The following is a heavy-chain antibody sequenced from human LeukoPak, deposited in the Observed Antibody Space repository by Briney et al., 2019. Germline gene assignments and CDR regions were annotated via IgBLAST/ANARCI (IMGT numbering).Heavy chain of an antibody. CDR1: GFTFGSHW. V-gene: IGHV3-7*01. Sequence: GGSLRLSCAASGFTFGSHWMSWVRRAPGKGLEWVANINKDGSDHYYLDSIKGRFTISRDNTKNSLHLQMNSLRAEDTAVYYCARDPWGVEDDYNFGAFDIWGQGTSVTVSS. J-gene: IGHJ3*02. D-gene: IGHD5-24*01. CDR2: INKDGSDH. CDR3: ARDPWGVEDDYNFGAFDI.